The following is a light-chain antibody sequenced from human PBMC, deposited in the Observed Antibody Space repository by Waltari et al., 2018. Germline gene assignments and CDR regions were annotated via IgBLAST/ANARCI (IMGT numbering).Light chain of an antibody. J-gene: IGKJ4*01. CDR1: QSVSSNY. V-gene: IGKV3-20*01. CDR3: QQYASSPLT. Sequence: TQSPGSLPLSPGERDTLSCRASQSVSSNYLAWYQQKPGQAPRLLIYGASTRATGIPDRFSGSGSGTDFTLTITRLEPEECAVYYCQQYASSPLTFGGGTKVEIK. CDR2: GAS.